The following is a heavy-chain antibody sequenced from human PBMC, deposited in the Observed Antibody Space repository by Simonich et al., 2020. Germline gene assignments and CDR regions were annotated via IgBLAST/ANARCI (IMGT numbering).Heavy chain of an antibody. D-gene: IGHD6-6*01. Sequence: EVQLVESGGGLVQPGGSLRLSCAASGFTFSSYWMSWVRQAPGKGLEEVANKKQDGMEQYCVDSVKGRFTISRDNAKNSLYLQMNSLRAEDTAVYYCAREGIAARDAFDIWGQGTMVTVSS. CDR3: AREGIAARDAFDI. J-gene: IGHJ3*02. V-gene: IGHV3-7*01. CDR2: KKQDGMEQ. CDR1: GFTFSSYW.